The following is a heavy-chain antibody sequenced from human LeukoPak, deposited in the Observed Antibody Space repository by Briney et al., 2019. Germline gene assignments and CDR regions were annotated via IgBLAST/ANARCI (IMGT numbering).Heavy chain of an antibody. Sequence: SETLSLTCVVSGGSVSSSNWWSWVRQPPGKGLEWIGEIYHSGSTNYNPSLKSRVTMSVDKSKNQFSLKLNSVTAADTAVYYCARDNSMTYWGQGTLVTVSS. CDR2: IYHSGST. CDR3: ARDNSMTY. J-gene: IGHJ4*02. CDR1: GGSVSSSNW. V-gene: IGHV4-4*02. D-gene: IGHD2-21*01.